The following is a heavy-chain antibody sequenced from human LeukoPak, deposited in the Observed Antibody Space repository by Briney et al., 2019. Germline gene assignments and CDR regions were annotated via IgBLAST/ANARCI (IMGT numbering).Heavy chain of an antibody. Sequence: GGSLRLSCAASGFTFSSYGMHWVRQAPGKGLEWVAVISYDGSNKYYADSVKGRFTISRDNSKNTLYLQMNSLRVEDTGIYYCARVGSRGDWFDYWGQGTRVTVSS. CDR3: ARVGSRGDWFDY. V-gene: IGHV3-30*03. J-gene: IGHJ5*01. CDR1: GFTFSSYG. D-gene: IGHD1-26*01. CDR2: ISYDGSNK.